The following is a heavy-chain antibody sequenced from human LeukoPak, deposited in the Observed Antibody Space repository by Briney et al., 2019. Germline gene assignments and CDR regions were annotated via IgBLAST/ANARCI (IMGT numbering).Heavy chain of an antibody. V-gene: IGHV4-61*02. D-gene: IGHD2-15*01. Sequence: SETLSLTCTVSGGSISSGSYYWSWIRQPAGKGLEWIGRIYTSGSTNYNPSLISRVPISVDTSKNQSSLQLNSLSAADAAVYYCARGGYCSGGSCYAPPGILYWGQGTLVTVSS. CDR2: IYTSGST. CDR1: GGSISSGSYY. CDR3: ARGGYCSGGSCYAPPGILY. J-gene: IGHJ4*02.